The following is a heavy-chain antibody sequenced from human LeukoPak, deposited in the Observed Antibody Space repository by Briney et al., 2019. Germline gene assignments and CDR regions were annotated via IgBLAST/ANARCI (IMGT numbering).Heavy chain of an antibody. D-gene: IGHD5-24*01. CDR3: ARDSEGDGYNFDT. CDR1: GFTFSSYS. J-gene: IGHJ5*02. Sequence: GGSLRLSCAASGFTFSSYSMNWVRQAPGKGLEWVSSISSSSSYIYYADSVKGRFTISRDNSKNTLYLQMNSLRADDTAVYYCARDSEGDGYNFDTWGRGTLVTVSS. CDR2: ISSSSSYI. V-gene: IGHV3-21*04.